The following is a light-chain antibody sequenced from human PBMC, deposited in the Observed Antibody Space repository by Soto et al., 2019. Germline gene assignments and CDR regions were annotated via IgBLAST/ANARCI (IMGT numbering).Light chain of an antibody. CDR3: QHYGVSPRT. V-gene: IGKV3-20*01. CDR1: QSLGTNF. J-gene: IGKJ1*01. Sequence: EIVLTQSPGTLSLSPGESGTLPCRASQSLGTNFLAWFQQKPGQAPRLLIYGASTRATGIPDRFSGSGSGTVFTLTITRLEPEDSAVYYCQHYGVSPRTFGQGTKVQIK. CDR2: GAS.